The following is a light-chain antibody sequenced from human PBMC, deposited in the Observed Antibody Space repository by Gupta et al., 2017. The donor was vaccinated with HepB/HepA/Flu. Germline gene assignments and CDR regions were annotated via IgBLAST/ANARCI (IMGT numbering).Light chain of an antibody. CDR2: RAS. V-gene: IGKV3-15*01. CDR1: QTVLSN. J-gene: IGKJ1*01. CDR3: QQYNNWPTWT. Sequence: EIVMTQSPDTLSVSPGERATLSCSASQTVLSNLAWYQHKPGQAPRLLIYRASIRATGIPDRFSGSGSGTEFTLTISSLHSEDFAVYYCQQYNNWPTWTFGQGTKVEIK.